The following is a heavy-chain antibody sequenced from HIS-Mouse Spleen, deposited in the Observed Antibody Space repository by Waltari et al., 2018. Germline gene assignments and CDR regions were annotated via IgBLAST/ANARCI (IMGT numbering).Heavy chain of an antibody. J-gene: IGHJ4*02. V-gene: IGHV3-15*01. CDR3: TTVGYSSSWYNFDY. Sequence: EVQLVESGGGLVKPGGSLRLSCAASGFTFSNAWSRWVRQAPGKGLEWVGRIKSKTDGGTTDYAAPVKGRFTISRDDSKNTLYLQMNSLKTEDTAVYYCTTVGYSSSWYNFDYWGQGTLVTVSS. CDR2: IKSKTDGGTT. CDR1: GFTFSNAW. D-gene: IGHD6-13*01.